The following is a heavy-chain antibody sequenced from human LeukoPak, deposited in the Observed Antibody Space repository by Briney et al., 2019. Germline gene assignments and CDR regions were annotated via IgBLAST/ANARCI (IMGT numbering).Heavy chain of an antibody. Sequence: PGGSLRLSCAASGCTFSNAWMNWVRQAPGKGLEWVGRIKSKTDGGTTDYAAPVKGRFTISRDDSKNTLYLQMNSLKTEDTAVCYCTTEAGYSSAEDFDYWGQGTLVTVSS. CDR2: IKSKTDGGTT. D-gene: IGHD6-19*01. J-gene: IGHJ4*02. CDR1: GCTFSNAW. CDR3: TTEAGYSSAEDFDY. V-gene: IGHV3-15*07.